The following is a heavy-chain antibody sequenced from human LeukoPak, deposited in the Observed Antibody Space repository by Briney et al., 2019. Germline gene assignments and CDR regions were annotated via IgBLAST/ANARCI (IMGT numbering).Heavy chain of an antibody. V-gene: IGHV1-18*01. D-gene: IGHD5-12*01. CDR3: ARGLGSGYDYYFDY. J-gene: IGHJ4*02. CDR2: ISAYNGNT. CDR1: GGTFSSYA. Sequence: ASVKVSCKASGGTFSSYAISWVRQAPGQGLEWMGWISAYNGNTNYPQKLQGRVTMTTDTSTSTAYMELRSLRSDDTAVYYCARGLGSGYDYYFDYWGQGTLVTVSS.